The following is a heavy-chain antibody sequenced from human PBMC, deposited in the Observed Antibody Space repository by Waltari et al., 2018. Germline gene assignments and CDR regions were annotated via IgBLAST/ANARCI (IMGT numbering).Heavy chain of an antibody. CDR2: INPDSGGT. Sequence: QVQLVQSGAEVKKPGASMNVSCKASGYTFTGHYIHWMRQAPGQGLEWMGWINPDSGGTYYARKFQARVTMTRDASIRTAYMELSSLTSDDTAVYYCARKERSGNWFDPWGQGTLVTVSS. D-gene: IGHD1-26*01. J-gene: IGHJ5*02. V-gene: IGHV1-2*02. CDR3: ARKERSGNWFDP. CDR1: GYTFTGHY.